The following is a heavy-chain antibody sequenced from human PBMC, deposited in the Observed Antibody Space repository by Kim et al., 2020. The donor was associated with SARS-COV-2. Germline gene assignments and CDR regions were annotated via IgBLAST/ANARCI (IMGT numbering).Heavy chain of an antibody. CDR1: GFTFSIYA. V-gene: IGHV3-23*01. J-gene: IGHJ6*02. Sequence: GGSLRLSCAASGFTFSIYAMSWVRQAPGKGLEWVSGISGNGVSTYYADSERGRFTIFRDNSKNTLHLQVNIMRAEETAIYYSAKSAASVYYSYGLDVWGQGTTVTVS. CDR3: AKSAASVYYSYGLDV. D-gene: IGHD6-13*01. CDR2: ISGNGVST.